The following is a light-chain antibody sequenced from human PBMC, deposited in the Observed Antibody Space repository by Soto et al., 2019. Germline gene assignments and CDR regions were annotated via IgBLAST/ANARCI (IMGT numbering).Light chain of an antibody. CDR2: AAS. CDR3: QQLNSYPLT. CDR1: QGLSSF. Sequence: DIQLTQSPSFLSASVGDRVTLTCRASQGLSSFLAWYQQKLGKAPKLLIYAASTLQSGVPARFSGSGSGTEFTLTISSLQPEDFATYYCQQLNSYPLTFGGGTNVEIK. J-gene: IGKJ4*01. V-gene: IGKV1-9*01.